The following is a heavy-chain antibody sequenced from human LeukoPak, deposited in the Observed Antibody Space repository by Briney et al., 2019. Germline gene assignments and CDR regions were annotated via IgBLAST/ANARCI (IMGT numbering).Heavy chain of an antibody. V-gene: IGHV1-2*02. J-gene: IGHJ4*02. D-gene: IGHD6-13*01. Sequence: AASVNVSCKASGYTFTRYDINWVRQATGQGLEWMGWINPNSGGTNYAQKFQGRVTMTRDTSISTAYMELSRLRYDDTAVYYCARDSSSWLDYWGQGTLVTVSS. CDR2: INPNSGGT. CDR1: GYTFTRYD. CDR3: ARDSSSWLDY.